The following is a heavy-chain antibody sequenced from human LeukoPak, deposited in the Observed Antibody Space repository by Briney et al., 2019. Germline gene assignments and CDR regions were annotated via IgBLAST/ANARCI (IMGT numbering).Heavy chain of an antibody. V-gene: IGHV3-30*03. Sequence: PGGSLRLSCAASGFTFSSYGMHWVRQAPGKGLEWVAVISYDGSNKYYADSVKGRFTISRDNSKNTLYLQMNSLRAEDTTVYYCARCQGRLLSCYADYWGQGTLVTVSS. D-gene: IGHD2-15*01. CDR1: GFTFSSYG. J-gene: IGHJ4*02. CDR2: ISYDGSNK. CDR3: ARCQGRLLSCYADY.